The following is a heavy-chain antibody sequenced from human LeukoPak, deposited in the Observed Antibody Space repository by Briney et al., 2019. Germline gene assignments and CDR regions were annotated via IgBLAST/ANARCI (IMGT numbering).Heavy chain of an antibody. D-gene: IGHD6-13*01. Sequence: AGGSLRLSCAASGFTFSSYTMSWVRQAPGKGLEWVSYISSSRSTIYYADSVKGRITISRDNAKNSLYLQMNSLRAEDTAVYYCAKDRAAAARGTNDYWGQGTLVTVSS. J-gene: IGHJ4*02. CDR3: AKDRAAAARGTNDY. V-gene: IGHV3-48*01. CDR1: GFTFSSYT. CDR2: ISSSRSTI.